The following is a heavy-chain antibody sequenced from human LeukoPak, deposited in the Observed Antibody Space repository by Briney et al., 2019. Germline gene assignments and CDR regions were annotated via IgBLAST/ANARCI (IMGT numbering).Heavy chain of an antibody. CDR1: GLTVSGNY. D-gene: IGHD1-1*01. CDR2: IYHSGAT. V-gene: IGHV4-4*02. J-gene: IGHJ4*02. CDR3: ARVERFLPKYYFDY. Sequence: GSLRLSCAASGLTVSGNYMSWVRQAPGKGLEWIGEIYHSGATNYNPSLKSRVTISIDKSKNQFSLKLTSVSAADTAVYYCARVERFLPKYYFDYWGQGALVTVSS.